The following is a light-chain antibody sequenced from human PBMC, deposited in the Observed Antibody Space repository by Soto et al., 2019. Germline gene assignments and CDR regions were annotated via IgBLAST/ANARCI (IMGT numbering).Light chain of an antibody. V-gene: IGKV3-15*01. CDR1: QSISTE. J-gene: IGKJ2*01. Sequence: EIAMTQSPATLSVSPGERATLSCRASQSISTELAWYQQIPGQPPRLLIYSASTRATGVPARFTGSGSGSEFTLTIIGLQSEDFAMYYCQQGHNWTITFGQGTRLEI. CDR3: QQGHNWTIT. CDR2: SAS.